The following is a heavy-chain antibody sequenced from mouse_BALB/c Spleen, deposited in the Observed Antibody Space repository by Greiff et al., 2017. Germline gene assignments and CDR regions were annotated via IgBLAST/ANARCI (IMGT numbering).Heavy chain of an antibody. D-gene: IGHD2-13*01. V-gene: IGHV5-6-3*01. J-gene: IGHJ4*01. CDR3: ARDLGGDLYAMDY. Sequence: EVKLVESGGGLVQPGGSLKLSCAASGFTFSSYGMSWVRQTPDKRLELVATINSNGGSTYYPDSVKGRFTISRDNAKNTLYLQMSSLKSEDTAMYYCARDLGGDLYAMDYWGQGTSVTVSS. CDR1: GFTFSSYG. CDR2: INSNGGST.